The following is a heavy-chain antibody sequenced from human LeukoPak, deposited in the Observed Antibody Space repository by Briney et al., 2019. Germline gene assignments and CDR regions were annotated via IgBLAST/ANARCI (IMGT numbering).Heavy chain of an antibody. CDR3: ATVDTAMVPPFDY. J-gene: IGHJ4*02. D-gene: IGHD5-18*01. Sequence: ASVKVSCKASGYTFTSYGISWERQAPGQGLEWMGWISAYNGNTNYAEKLQGRVTMTTDTSTSTAYMELRSLRSDDTAVYYCATVDTAMVPPFDYWGQGTLVTVSS. CDR2: ISAYNGNT. V-gene: IGHV1-18*01. CDR1: GYTFTSYG.